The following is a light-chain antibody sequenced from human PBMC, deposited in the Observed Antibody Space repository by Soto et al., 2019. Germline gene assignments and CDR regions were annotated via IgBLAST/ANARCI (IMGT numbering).Light chain of an antibody. J-gene: IGKJ1*01. Sequence: EIVLTQSPGTLSLSPGERATLSCRASQSVRSDYLAWYQQNPGQAPRLHIYGASTRATGIPDRFTGSGSGTDFTLTISRLEPEDFAVDYCQQYGSAPRTFGQGTKVEIK. V-gene: IGKV3-20*01. CDR3: QQYGSAPRT. CDR2: GAS. CDR1: QSVRSDY.